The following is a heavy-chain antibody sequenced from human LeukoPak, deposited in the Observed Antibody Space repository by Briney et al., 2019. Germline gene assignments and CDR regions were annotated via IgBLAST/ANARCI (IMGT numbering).Heavy chain of an antibody. CDR3: ARGSYDFWSGYFHADYYYYMDV. CDR1: GYTFTSYY. Sequence: SVKVSCKASGYTFTSYYMHWVRQAPGQGLEWMGRIIPILGIANYAQKFQGRVTITADKSTSTAYMELSSLRSEDTAVYYCARGSYDFWSGYFHADYYYYMDVWGKGTTVTVSS. D-gene: IGHD3-3*01. V-gene: IGHV1-69*02. CDR2: IIPILGIA. J-gene: IGHJ6*03.